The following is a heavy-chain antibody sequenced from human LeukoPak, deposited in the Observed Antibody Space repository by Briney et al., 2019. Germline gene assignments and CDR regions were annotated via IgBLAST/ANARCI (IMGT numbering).Heavy chain of an antibody. CDR2: INPNSGGT. J-gene: IGHJ5*02. Sequence: ASVKVSCKASGYTFTSYYMHWVRQAPGQGLEWMGWINPNSGGTNYAQKFQGRVTMTRDTSITTAYMELSSLRSDDTAVFYCARFRGGGFCSSTSCLNWFDPWGQGTLVIVSS. CDR1: GYTFTSYY. D-gene: IGHD2-2*01. V-gene: IGHV1-2*02. CDR3: ARFRGGGFCSSTSCLNWFDP.